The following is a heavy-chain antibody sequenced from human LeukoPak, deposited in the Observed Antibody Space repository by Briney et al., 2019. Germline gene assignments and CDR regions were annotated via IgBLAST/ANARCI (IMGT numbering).Heavy chain of an antibody. J-gene: IGHJ4*02. Sequence: SETLSLTCGASGGSFSDYYWSWIRQPPGKGLEWIGEIIHSGATSSNPSLKSRVTISMDPSKNQFSLKLSSVTVADTAVYYCARGRFSVYYFDYWGQGSLVTVSS. D-gene: IGHD3-3*02. CDR3: ARGRFSVYYFDY. V-gene: IGHV4-34*01. CDR1: GGSFSDYY. CDR2: IIHSGAT.